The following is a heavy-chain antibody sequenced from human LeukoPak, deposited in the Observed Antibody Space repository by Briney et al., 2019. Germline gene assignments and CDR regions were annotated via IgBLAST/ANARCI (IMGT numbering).Heavy chain of an antibody. Sequence: GGSLRLSCAASGFTFSSYGMHWVRQAPGKGLEWVAFIRYDGSNKYYADSVKGRFTISRDNSKNTLYLQMNSLRAEDTAVYYCAKDLSPRWYYMDVWGKGTTVTVSS. CDR1: GFTFSSYG. CDR2: IRYDGSNK. V-gene: IGHV3-30*02. J-gene: IGHJ6*03. CDR3: AKDLSPRWYYMDV. D-gene: IGHD2-15*01.